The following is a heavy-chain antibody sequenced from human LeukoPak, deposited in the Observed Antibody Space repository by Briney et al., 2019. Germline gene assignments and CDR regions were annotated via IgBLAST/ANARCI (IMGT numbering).Heavy chain of an antibody. D-gene: IGHD6-19*01. CDR3: AKGSSLNWFDP. Sequence: GGSLRLSCAASGFTFSSYGMTWVRQAPGKGLEWVSAISGSGGSTYYADSVKGRFTISRDNSKNTLYLQMNSLRAEDTAVYYCAKGSSLNWFDPWGQGTLVTVSS. V-gene: IGHV3-23*01. CDR2: ISGSGGST. J-gene: IGHJ5*02. CDR1: GFTFSSYG.